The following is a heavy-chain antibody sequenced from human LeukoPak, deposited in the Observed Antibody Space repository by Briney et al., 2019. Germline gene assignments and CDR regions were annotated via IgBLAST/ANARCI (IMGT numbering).Heavy chain of an antibody. D-gene: IGHD3-3*01. CDR2: MNPNSGNT. CDR1: LYTFSSYD. Sequence: ASVKVSCKASLYTFSSYDINWVRQATGQGLEWMGWMNPNSGNTGYAQKFQGRVIITRNASISTAYMGLSSLRSEDTAVYYCARGPHYDFWSGYYLAWFDPWGQGTLVTVSS. CDR3: ARGPHYDFWSGYYLAWFDP. J-gene: IGHJ5*02. V-gene: IGHV1-8*03.